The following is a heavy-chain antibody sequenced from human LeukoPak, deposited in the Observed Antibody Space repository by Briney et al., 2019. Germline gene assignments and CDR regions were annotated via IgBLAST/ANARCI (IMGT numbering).Heavy chain of an antibody. J-gene: IGHJ3*02. CDR2: IKSKTDGGTT. CDR3: TTVATTVTTYDAFDI. Sequence: GGSLRLSCAASGFTFSSYAMSWVRQAPGKGLEWVGRIKSKTDGGTTDYAAPVKGRFTISRDDSKNTLYLQMNSLKTEDTAVYYCTTVATTVTTYDAFDIWGQGTMVTVSS. V-gene: IGHV3-15*01. CDR1: GFTFSSYA. D-gene: IGHD4-17*01.